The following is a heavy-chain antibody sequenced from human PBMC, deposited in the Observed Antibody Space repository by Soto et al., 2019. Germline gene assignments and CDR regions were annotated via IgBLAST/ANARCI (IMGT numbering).Heavy chain of an antibody. CDR2: INQSGTT. Sequence: XGTLSLTCAVNGGSFREYYWSWLRQPPGKGLEWIGEINQSGTTHYNPSLKRRINISIDTSKNQFSLNPTSVTAADTATYYCARDIITVIGGEIYYYFGMDVWGQGTTVTVSS. CDR3: ARDIITVIGGEIYYYFGMDV. CDR1: GGSFREYY. J-gene: IGHJ6*02. V-gene: IGHV4-34*01. D-gene: IGHD3-10*01.